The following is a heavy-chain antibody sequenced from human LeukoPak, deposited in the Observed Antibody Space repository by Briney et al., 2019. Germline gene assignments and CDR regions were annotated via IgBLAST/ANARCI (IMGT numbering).Heavy chain of an antibody. CDR2: IHGSGETT. CDR1: ALRSSSFA. V-gene: IGHV3-23*01. CDR3: AKDPNGDYVGAFDS. J-gene: IGHJ3*02. Sequence: PGGSLRLSCAASALRSSSFAMTWVRQVPGKGLEWVSGIHGSGETTYYADSVKGRFTISRDNSREMLYLQMNSLRVEDTAVYYCAKDPNGDYVGAFDSWGQGTMVTVSS. D-gene: IGHD4-17*01.